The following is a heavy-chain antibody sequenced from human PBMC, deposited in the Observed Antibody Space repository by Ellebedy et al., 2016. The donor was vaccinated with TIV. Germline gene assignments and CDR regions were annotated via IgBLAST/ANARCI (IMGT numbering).Heavy chain of an antibody. CDR1: GFTFTSSA. CDR3: AADKRDLGAFDI. D-gene: IGHD3-16*01. V-gene: IGHV1-58*01. CDR2: IVVGSGNT. Sequence: SVKVSCXASGFTFTSSAVQWVRQARGQRLEWIGWIVVGSGNTNYAQKFQERVTITRDMSTSTAYMELSSLRSEDTAVYYCAADKRDLGAFDIWGQGTMVTVSS. J-gene: IGHJ3*02.